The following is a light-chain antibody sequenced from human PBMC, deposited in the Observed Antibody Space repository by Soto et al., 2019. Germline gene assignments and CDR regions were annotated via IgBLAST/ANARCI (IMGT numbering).Light chain of an antibody. CDR3: QQYYSYPQG. J-gene: IGKJ1*01. CDR2: AAS. V-gene: IGKV1-8*01. Sequence: AIRMTQSPSSLSASTGDRVTITCRASQGISSYLAWYQQKPGKAPKLLIYAASTLQSGVPSRFSGSGSGTDFTLTISCLQSEDFATYYCQQYYSYPQGFGQGTKVDIK. CDR1: QGISSY.